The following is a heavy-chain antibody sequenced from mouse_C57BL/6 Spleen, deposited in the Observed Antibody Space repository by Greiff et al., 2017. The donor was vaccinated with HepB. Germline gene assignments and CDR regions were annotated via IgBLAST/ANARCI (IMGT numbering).Heavy chain of an antibody. CDR2: IDPSDSYT. CDR3: AREGCYSITTGLWYVHV. J-gene: IGHJ1*03. D-gene: IGHD1-1*01. CDR1: GYTFTSYW. Sequence: QVQLQQPGAELVRPGPSVKLSCKASGYTFTSYWMHWVKQRPGQGLEWIGVIDPSDSYTNYNQKLKGKVTLTADTSTSTAYMQLSSLTSEYSAVYYCAREGCYSITTGLWYVHVGGTGTTLTVSS. V-gene: IGHV1-59*01.